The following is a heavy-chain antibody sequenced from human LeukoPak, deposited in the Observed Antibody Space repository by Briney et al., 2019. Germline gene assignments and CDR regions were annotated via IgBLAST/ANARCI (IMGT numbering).Heavy chain of an antibody. CDR2: IKSKTDGGTT. D-gene: IGHD1-26*01. CDR1: GFTFINAW. Sequence: GGSLRLSCAASGFTFINAWMSWVRQAPGKGLEWVGRIKSKTDGGTTDYAAPVKGRFTISRDDSKNTLYLQMNSLKTEDTAVYYCTTDSGSYLIFDHWGQGTLVTVSS. CDR3: TTDSGSYLIFDH. J-gene: IGHJ4*02. V-gene: IGHV3-15*01.